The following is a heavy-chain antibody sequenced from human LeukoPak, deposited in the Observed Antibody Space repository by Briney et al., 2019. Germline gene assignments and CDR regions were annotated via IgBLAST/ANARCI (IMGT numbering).Heavy chain of an antibody. CDR2: IDGSGGFT. Sequence: GGSLRLSCAASGFTFSSDAMTWVRQAPGKGLEWVSSIDGSGGFTYYADSVKGRFTISRDNSKNTLYLQMNSLRAEDTAVYYCANKNGGGIYSSSWGYFDYWGQGTLVTVSS. V-gene: IGHV3-23*01. J-gene: IGHJ4*02. CDR3: ANKNGGGIYSSSWGYFDY. CDR1: GFTFSSDA. D-gene: IGHD6-13*01.